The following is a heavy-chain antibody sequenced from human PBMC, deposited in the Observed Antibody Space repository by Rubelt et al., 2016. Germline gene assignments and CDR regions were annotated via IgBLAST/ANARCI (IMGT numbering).Heavy chain of an antibody. V-gene: IGHV4-39*01. CDR2: IYYSGST. Sequence: QLQLQESGPGLVKPSETLSLTCTVSGGSISSSSYYWGWIRQPPGKGLEWIGSIYYSGSTYYNPSLKSRVTISVDTSKNQFSLKLSSVTAADTAVYYCAIAIHYYDSVRARLAFDYWGQGTLVTVSS. J-gene: IGHJ4*02. CDR3: AIAIHYYDSVRARLAFDY. CDR1: GGSISSSSYY. D-gene: IGHD3-22*01.